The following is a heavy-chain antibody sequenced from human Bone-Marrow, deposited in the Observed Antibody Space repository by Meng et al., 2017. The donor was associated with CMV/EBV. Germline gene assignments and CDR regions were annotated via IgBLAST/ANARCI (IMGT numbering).Heavy chain of an antibody. CDR1: GFTFSSYW. J-gene: IGHJ6*02. CDR3: AKDIVVVVAARLHYGMDV. Sequence: LSLTCAASGFTFSSYWMSWVRQAPGKGLEWVANIKQDGSEKYYVDSVKGRFTISRDNAKNSLYLQMNSLRAEDTAVYYCAKDIVVVVAARLHYGMDVWGQGTTVTVSS. D-gene: IGHD2-15*01. CDR2: IKQDGSEK. V-gene: IGHV3-7*01.